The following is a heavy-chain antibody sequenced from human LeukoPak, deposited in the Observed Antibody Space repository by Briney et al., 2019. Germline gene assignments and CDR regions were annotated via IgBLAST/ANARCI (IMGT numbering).Heavy chain of an antibody. CDR3: TVEGYCSGGSCYSPSGYFDY. CDR2: IIPIFGTA. CDR1: GGTFSSYA. Sequence: GASVKVSCKASGGTFSSYAISWVRQAPGQGLEWMGGIIPIFGTANYAQKFQGRVTITADESTSTAYMELSSLRSEDAAVYYCTVEGYCSGGSCYSPSGYFDYWGQGTLVTVSS. V-gene: IGHV1-69*13. D-gene: IGHD2-15*01. J-gene: IGHJ4*02.